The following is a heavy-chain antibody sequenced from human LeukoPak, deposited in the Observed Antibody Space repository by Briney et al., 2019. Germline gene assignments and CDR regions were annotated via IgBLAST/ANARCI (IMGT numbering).Heavy chain of an antibody. CDR1: GGSFSGYY. D-gene: IGHD2-15*01. CDR2: INHSGST. CDR3: ARAPRGVVVKSDAFDI. Sequence: SETLSLTCAVYGGSFSGYYWSWIRQPPGKGLEWIGEINHSGSTNYNPSLKSRVTISVDTSKNQFSLKLSSVTAADTAVYYCARAPRGVVVKSDAFDIWGQGTMVTVSS. J-gene: IGHJ3*02. V-gene: IGHV4-34*01.